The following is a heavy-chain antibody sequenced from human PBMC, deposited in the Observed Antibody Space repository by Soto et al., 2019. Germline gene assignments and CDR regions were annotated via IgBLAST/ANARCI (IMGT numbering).Heavy chain of an antibody. CDR2: ISTYNGNT. CDR3: AGDPQYSTSSQVFDS. J-gene: IGHJ4*02. V-gene: IGHV1-18*01. CDR1: GYTFTTYA. D-gene: IGHD6-6*01. Sequence: QVQLVQSGAEVKKPGASVKVSCKASGYTFTTYAISWVRQAPGQGLEWMGRISTYNGNTKYAQKRQGRVTMTTDTSTSTAYMELRSLRSDDTAVYYCAGDPQYSTSSQVFDSWGQGTLVTVSS.